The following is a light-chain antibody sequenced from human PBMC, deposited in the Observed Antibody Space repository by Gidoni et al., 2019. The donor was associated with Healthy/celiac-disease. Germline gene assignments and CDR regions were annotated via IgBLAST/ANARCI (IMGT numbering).Light chain of an antibody. Sequence: DIQRTQAPSSLSASVGDRVTITCRASQSISSYLNWYQQTPGKAPKLLIYAASSLQSGVPSRFSGSGSGTDFTLTISSLQPEDFATYYCQQSYSTPVTFGHGTRLEIQ. V-gene: IGKV1-39*01. CDR3: QQSYSTPVT. CDR2: AAS. CDR1: QSISSY. J-gene: IGKJ5*01.